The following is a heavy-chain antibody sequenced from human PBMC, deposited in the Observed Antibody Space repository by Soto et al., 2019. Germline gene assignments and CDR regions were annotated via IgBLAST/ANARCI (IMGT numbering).Heavy chain of an antibody. D-gene: IGHD6-13*01. CDR2: IWSDGSKT. CDR1: GISFSASG. J-gene: IGHJ4*02. V-gene: IGHV3-33*01. Sequence: QVQLVESGGGVVQPGRSLRLSCAASGISFSASGMHWVRHAPGKGLEWVAMIWSDGSKTYYADSVKGRFTVSRDNSKNVVSLQMDSLRADDTAFYYCAMGKGTTRIDHWGQGTLVTVSS. CDR3: AMGKGTTRIDH.